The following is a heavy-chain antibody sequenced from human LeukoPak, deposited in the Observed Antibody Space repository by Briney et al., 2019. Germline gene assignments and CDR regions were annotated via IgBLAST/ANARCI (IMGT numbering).Heavy chain of an antibody. CDR3: AREVHYDILTGYYNPTPFDY. J-gene: IGHJ4*02. V-gene: IGHV4-4*07. D-gene: IGHD3-9*01. Sequence: SETLSLTCTVSGGSISSYYWSWIRQPAGKGLEWIGRIYTSGSTNYNPSLKSRVTMSVDTSKNQFSLKLSSVTAADTAVYYCAREVHYDILTGYYNPTPFDYWGQGTLVTVSS. CDR1: GGSISSYY. CDR2: IYTSGST.